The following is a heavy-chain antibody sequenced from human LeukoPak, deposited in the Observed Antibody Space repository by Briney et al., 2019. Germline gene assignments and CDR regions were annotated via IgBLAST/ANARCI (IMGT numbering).Heavy chain of an antibody. D-gene: IGHD3-22*01. Sequence: GGSLRLSCAAYGFTFSSYGMEWVRQAQGKGLEWVAVISYDGSSKYYADSVKGRFTISRDNSKNTLYLQMNSLRAEGTAVYYCAKDYYDSSGYYYFTYWGQGTLVTVSS. CDR2: ISYDGSSK. V-gene: IGHV3-30*18. CDR3: AKDYYDSSGYYYFTY. J-gene: IGHJ4*02. CDR1: GFTFSSYG.